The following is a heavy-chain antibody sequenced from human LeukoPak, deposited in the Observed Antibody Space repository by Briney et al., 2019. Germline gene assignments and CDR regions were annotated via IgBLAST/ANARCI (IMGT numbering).Heavy chain of an antibody. CDR1: GFTFSSYA. CDR2: ISYDGSNK. CDR3: AKDNSIFGVVPGPVDY. D-gene: IGHD3-3*01. Sequence: GGSLRLSCAASGFTFSSYAMHWVRQAPGKGLEWVAVISYDGSNKYYADSVKGRFTISRDNSKNTLYLQMNSLRAEDTAVYYCAKDNSIFGVVPGPVDYWGQGTLVTVSS. J-gene: IGHJ4*02. V-gene: IGHV3-30-3*01.